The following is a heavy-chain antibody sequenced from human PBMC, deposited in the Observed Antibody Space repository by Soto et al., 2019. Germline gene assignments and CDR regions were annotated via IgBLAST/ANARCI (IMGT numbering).Heavy chain of an antibody. Sequence: LRLSCAASGFTFSSYGMHWVRQAPGKGLEWVAVISYDGSNKYYADSVKGRFTISRDNSKNTLYLQMNSLRAEDTAVYYCAKDFQAVAAHYYYYGMDVWGQGTTVTVSS. CDR2: ISYDGSNK. V-gene: IGHV3-30*18. CDR3: AKDFQAVAAHYYYYGMDV. CDR1: GFTFSSYG. D-gene: IGHD6-19*01. J-gene: IGHJ6*02.